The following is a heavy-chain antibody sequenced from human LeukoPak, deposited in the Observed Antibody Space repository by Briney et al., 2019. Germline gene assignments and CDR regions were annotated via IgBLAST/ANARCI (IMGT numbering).Heavy chain of an antibody. CDR1: GDSISSSSSY. D-gene: IGHD3-10*01. Sequence: SSETLSLTCTVSGDSISSSSSYWGWIRQPPGEGLEWIGSIYYSGSTYYNPSLKSRVTISVDTSKNHFSLKLSSVTAADTAVYYCARVGGSGSYYYGFDYWGQGTLVTVSS. CDR3: ARVGGSGSYYYGFDY. J-gene: IGHJ4*02. V-gene: IGHV4-39*02. CDR2: IYYSGST.